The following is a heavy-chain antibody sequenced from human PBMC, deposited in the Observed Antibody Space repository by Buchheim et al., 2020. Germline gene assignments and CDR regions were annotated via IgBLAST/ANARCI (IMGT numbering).Heavy chain of an antibody. CDR2: ISGAGGST. J-gene: IGHJ4*02. V-gene: IGHV3-23*01. CDR3: AKDTTHGNFGY. Sequence: EVQVLESGGGLVQPGGSLRLSCAASGFIFASYTMHWVRQAPGKGLEWVSGISGAGGSTYYADSGKGRFTIARDNLKNTQYLQMNSLRVEDTAVYYCAKDTTHGNFGYWGQGTL. D-gene: IGHD1-1*01. CDR1: GFIFASYT.